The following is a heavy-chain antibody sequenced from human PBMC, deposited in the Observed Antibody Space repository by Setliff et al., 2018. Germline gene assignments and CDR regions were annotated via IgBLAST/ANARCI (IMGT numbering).Heavy chain of an antibody. CDR3: ARDRLPDGGYDVDY. D-gene: IGHD5-12*01. J-gene: IGHJ4*02. CDR2: IFGSDGST. Sequence: PGESLKISCAASGFTFSRYSMSWVRQAPGKGLEWLSIIFGSDGSTYYADSVKGRFTISRDNSKNTLYLQMNSLRAEDTAVYYCARDRLPDGGYDVDYWGQGTLVTVSS. CDR1: GFTFSRYS. V-gene: IGHV3-23*01.